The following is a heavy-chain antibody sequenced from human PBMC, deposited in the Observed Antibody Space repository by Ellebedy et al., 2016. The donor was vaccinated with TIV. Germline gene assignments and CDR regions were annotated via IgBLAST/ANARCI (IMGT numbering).Heavy chain of an antibody. CDR3: ARGGYGRPFDC. CDR2: IKQDGSEK. D-gene: IGHD5-12*01. J-gene: IGHJ4*02. V-gene: IGHV3-7*03. Sequence: GESLKISCAASGFTFSNYWMKWVRQAPGKGPEWVANIKQDGSEKYYVDSVEGRFTISRDNAKNSLFLQMNSLRVEDTAVYFCARGGYGRPFDCWGQGTLVTVSS. CDR1: GFTFSNYW.